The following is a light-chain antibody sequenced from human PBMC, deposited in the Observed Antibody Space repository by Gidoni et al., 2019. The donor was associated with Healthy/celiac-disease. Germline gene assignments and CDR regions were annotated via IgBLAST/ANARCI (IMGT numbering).Light chain of an antibody. CDR3: QQYGSSPPIT. CDR1: QSVSSSY. CDR2: GAS. V-gene: IGKV3-20*01. J-gene: IGKJ5*01. Sequence: EIVLTQPRGTVSFSPGERATLSCRASQSVSSSYLAWYQQKPGQAPRLLIYGASSRATGIPDRFSGSGSGTDFTLTISRLEPEDFAVYYCQQYGSSPPITFGQGTRLEIK.